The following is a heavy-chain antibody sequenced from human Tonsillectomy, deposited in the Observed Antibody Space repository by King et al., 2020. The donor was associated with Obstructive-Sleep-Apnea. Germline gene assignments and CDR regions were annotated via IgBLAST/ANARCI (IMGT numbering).Heavy chain of an antibody. V-gene: IGHV3-48*01. CDR1: GFTFSSYS. Sequence: VQLVESGGGLVQPGGSLRLSCAASGFTFSSYSMTWVRQAPGKGLEWGAYISSSSSTIYYSDSVKGRFTISRDNAKNALYLQMNSLRAEDTAVYYCARDMSDGSRGYGMDVWGQGTTVTVSS. CDR3: ARDMSDGSRGYGMDV. J-gene: IGHJ6*02. D-gene: IGHD5-18*01. CDR2: ISSSSSTI.